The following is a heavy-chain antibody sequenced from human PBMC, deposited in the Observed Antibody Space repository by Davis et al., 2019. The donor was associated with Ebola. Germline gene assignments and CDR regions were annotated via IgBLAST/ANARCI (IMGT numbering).Heavy chain of an antibody. D-gene: IGHD3-22*01. Sequence: MPSETLSLTCTVSGGSISSSDYYWGWIRQTPGKGLEWIGSISYTGSTYYNPSLKSRVTISVDTSKSQFSLRLSSVTAADTAVYYCARLLLYYYDSSGYYAPYYFDYWGQGTLVTVSS. J-gene: IGHJ4*02. CDR2: ISYTGST. CDR3: ARLLLYYYDSSGYYAPYYFDY. V-gene: IGHV4-39*01. CDR1: GGSISSSDYY.